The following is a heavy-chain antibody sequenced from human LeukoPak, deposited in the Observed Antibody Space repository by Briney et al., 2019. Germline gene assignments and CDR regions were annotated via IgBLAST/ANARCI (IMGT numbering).Heavy chain of an antibody. CDR2: ISGIGAST. D-gene: IGHD1-7*01. Sequence: PGGSLRLSCAASGFTFSSYAMSWVRQAPGKGLEWVSAISGIGASTYYADSVRGRFTISRDNAKNSLYLQMNSLRAEDTAVYYCARDERSHNWNYLLPDAFDIWGQGTMVTVSS. J-gene: IGHJ3*02. CDR1: GFTFSSYA. CDR3: ARDERSHNWNYLLPDAFDI. V-gene: IGHV3-23*01.